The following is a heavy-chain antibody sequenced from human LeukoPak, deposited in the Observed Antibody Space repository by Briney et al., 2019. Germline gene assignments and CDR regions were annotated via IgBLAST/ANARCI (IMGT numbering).Heavy chain of an antibody. Sequence: PGGSLRLSCAASGFTFSSYGMHWVRQAPGKGLEWVAFIRYDGSNKYYADSVKGRFTISRDNSKNTLYLQMNSLRAEDTAVYYCARGYRSSSPTPTDPWGQGTLVTVSS. CDR1: GFTFSSYG. CDR3: ARGYRSSSPTPTDP. CDR2: IRYDGSNK. J-gene: IGHJ5*02. V-gene: IGHV3-30*02. D-gene: IGHD2-2*01.